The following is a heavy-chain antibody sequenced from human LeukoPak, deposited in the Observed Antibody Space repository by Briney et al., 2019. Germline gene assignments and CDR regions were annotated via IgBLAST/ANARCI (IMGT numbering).Heavy chain of an antibody. CDR3: ERDRTGYYGSGSFDY. D-gene: IGHD3-10*01. CDR1: GFTFSSYA. Sequence: QSGSSLRLSCAASGFTFSSYAMHWVRQAPGKGLEWGAVILEEGSNKYYADSVKGRFTISRDNSNTTLYLQMNSMSDEAAAVYYCERDRTGYYGSGSFDYWGQGPLVIVSS. CDR2: ILEEGSNK. J-gene: IGHJ4*02. V-gene: IGHV3-30*04.